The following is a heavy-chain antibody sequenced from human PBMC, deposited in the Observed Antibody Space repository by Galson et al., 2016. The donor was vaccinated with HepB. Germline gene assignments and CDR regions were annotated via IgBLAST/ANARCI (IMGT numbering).Heavy chain of an antibody. CDR2: IYSGGST. Sequence: SLRLSCAVSGFAVRSNFMAWVRQAPGKGLEWVSLIYSGGSTYYADSVRGRFTISRDNAKNSLYLQMNSLRAEDTAVYYCASYPGYFPGNWGQRTLVTVSS. CDR1: GFAVRSNF. V-gene: IGHV3-53*01. J-gene: IGHJ4*02. D-gene: IGHD3-9*01. CDR3: ASYPGYFPGN.